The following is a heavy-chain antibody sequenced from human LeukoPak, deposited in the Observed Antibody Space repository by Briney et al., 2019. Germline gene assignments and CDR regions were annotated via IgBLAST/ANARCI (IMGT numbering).Heavy chain of an antibody. CDR3: ARVWFGEFNAFDV. D-gene: IGHD3-10*01. Sequence: AGGSLRLSCAASGFTFDDYGMSWVRQAPGKGLEWVSGINWNGGSTGYADSVKGRFTISRDNAKNSLYLQMNSLRAEDTAVYYCARVWFGEFNAFDVWGQGTMVTVSS. J-gene: IGHJ3*01. V-gene: IGHV3-20*04. CDR2: INWNGGST. CDR1: GFTFDDYG.